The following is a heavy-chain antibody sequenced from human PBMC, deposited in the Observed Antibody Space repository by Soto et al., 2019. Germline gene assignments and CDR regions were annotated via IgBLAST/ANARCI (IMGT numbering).Heavy chain of an antibody. J-gene: IGHJ4*02. CDR3: AREGGVWGSFRYFEY. CDR2: ISPYNGNT. Sequence: QVQLVQSGVEVQKPGASVKVSCKASGYTFTSYVINWLRQAPGQGLEWMGWISPYNGNTNYGQKLQGRVTITTDTATSIAYMELRSMRSDDTAVYDCAREGGVWGSFRYFEYCGQGTLVTVSS. CDR1: GYTFTSYV. D-gene: IGHD3-16*02. V-gene: IGHV1-18*04.